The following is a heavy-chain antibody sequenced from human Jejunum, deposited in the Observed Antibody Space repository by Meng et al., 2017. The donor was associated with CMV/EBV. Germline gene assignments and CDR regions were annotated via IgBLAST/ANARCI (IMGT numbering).Heavy chain of an antibody. J-gene: IGHJ4*02. CDR3: ARDGGGFNSSPFDC. Sequence: GFTFSSNAMHWVRQAPGKGLEWVAVTSYDGNSQYYTDSVKGRFTISRDNSDNMLYLQMNSLRADDTAVYYCARDGGGFNSSPFDCWGQGTLVTVSS. V-gene: IGHV3-30*04. CDR2: TSYDGNSQ. D-gene: IGHD3-16*01. CDR1: GFTFSSNA.